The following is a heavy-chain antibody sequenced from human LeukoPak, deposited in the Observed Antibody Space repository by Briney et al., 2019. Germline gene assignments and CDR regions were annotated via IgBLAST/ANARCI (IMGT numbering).Heavy chain of an antibody. CDR2: ISSSSSYI. J-gene: IGHJ6*02. CDR3: ARVRDDQLEYYYYGMDV. Sequence: KSGGSLRLSCAASGFTFSSYSMNWVRQAPGKGLEWVSSISSSSSYIYYADSVKGRSTISRDNAKNSLYLQMNSLRAEDTAVYYCARVRDDQLEYYYYGMDVWGQGTTVTVSS. CDR1: GFTFSSYS. D-gene: IGHD2-2*01. V-gene: IGHV3-21*01.